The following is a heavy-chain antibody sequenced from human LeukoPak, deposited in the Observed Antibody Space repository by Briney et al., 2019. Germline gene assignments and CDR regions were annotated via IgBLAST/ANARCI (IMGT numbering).Heavy chain of an antibody. CDR3: ARGATYAYYQDY. CDR2: IKYDASST. Sequence: GGSLRLSCAASGFTFSSHWMHWVRQAPGKGLVWVSRIKYDASSTSYADSVKGRFTISRDNAKNTLYLQMNSLRAEDPAVYYCARGATYAYYQDYWGQGTLVTVSS. V-gene: IGHV3-74*01. D-gene: IGHD1-26*01. J-gene: IGHJ4*02. CDR1: GFTFSSHW.